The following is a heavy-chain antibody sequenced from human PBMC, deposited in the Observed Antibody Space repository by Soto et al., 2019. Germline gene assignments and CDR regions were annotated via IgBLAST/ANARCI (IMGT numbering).Heavy chain of an antibody. Sequence: EVQLLESGGGLVQPGGSLRLSCAASEFSFSDYAMSWVRQAPGKGLEWVSTISGSGGRTYYAASVKDRFTMSRDNSKNPVYLKMDTLRADDTAIYYCAKEAGYGKGHGTVHWGQGTLRTVSS. CDR3: AKEAGYGKGHGTVH. CDR2: ISGSGGRT. J-gene: IGHJ4*02. CDR1: EFSFSDYA. V-gene: IGHV3-23*01. D-gene: IGHD2-15*01.